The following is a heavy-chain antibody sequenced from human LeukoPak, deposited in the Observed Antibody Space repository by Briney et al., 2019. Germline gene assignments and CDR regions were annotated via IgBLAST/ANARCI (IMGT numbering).Heavy chain of an antibody. CDR3: ARAPLTTATSDYFDL. CDR1: GGSISTNDYF. V-gene: IGHV4-30-4*01. CDR2: IHYSGIT. J-gene: IGHJ4*02. Sequence: SETLSLTCTVSGGSISTNDYFWSWIRQSPEKGLEWIGYIHYSGITESNPSLESRLTLSVDTSKNQLSLRLTSVTAADTAVYYCARAPLTTATSDYFDLWGLGTLVTVSP. D-gene: IGHD4-17*01.